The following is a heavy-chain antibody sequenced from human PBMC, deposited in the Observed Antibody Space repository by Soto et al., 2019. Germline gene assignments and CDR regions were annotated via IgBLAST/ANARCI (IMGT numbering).Heavy chain of an antibody. J-gene: IGHJ3*02. CDR1: GGSISSYY. CDR3: ARDRMEGATLGAFDI. CDR2: IYYSGST. V-gene: IGHV4-59*01. Sequence: QVQLQESGPGLVKPSETLSLTCTVSGGSISSYYWSWIRQPPGKGLEWIGYIYYSGSTNYNPSLKSRVTISVDTSKNQFSLKLSSVTAADTAVYYCARDRMEGATLGAFDIWGQGTMVTVSS. D-gene: IGHD1-26*01.